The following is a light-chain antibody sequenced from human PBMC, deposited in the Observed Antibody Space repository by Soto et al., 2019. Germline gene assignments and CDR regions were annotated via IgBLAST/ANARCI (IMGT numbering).Light chain of an antibody. CDR1: QGVRTY. Sequence: DIQLTQSPSFLSASVGDRVTITCRASQGVRTYLAWYQQKTGKAPKLLIYAASTLQSGVPSRFSGSGSGTEFTLTVSSLHPEDVATYYCQQLDSYPITFGQGTRLEIK. CDR3: QQLDSYPIT. CDR2: AAS. V-gene: IGKV1-9*01. J-gene: IGKJ5*01.